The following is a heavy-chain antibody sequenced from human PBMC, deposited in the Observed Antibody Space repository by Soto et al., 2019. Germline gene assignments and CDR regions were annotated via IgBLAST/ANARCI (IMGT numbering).Heavy chain of an antibody. V-gene: IGHV1-3*01. J-gene: IGHJ6*02. CDR1: GYTFTSYA. D-gene: IGHD3-10*01. CDR2: INAGNGNT. Sequence: ASVKVSCKASGYTFTSYAMHWVRQAPGQRLEWMGWINAGNGNTKYSQKYQGRVTITRDTSASTAYMELSSLRSEDTAVYYCARDLLRYYYGSGSFDYYYYGMDVWGQGTTVTVS. CDR3: ARDLLRYYYGSGSFDYYYYGMDV.